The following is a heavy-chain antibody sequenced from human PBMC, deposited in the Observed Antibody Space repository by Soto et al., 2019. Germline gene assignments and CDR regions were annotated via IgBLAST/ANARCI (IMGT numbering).Heavy chain of an antibody. CDR1: GFTLSNGA. Sequence: GSLILSCASAGFTLSNGALTFVRQARGKVLEWVSVLNGSGGSTSSADSVKGRFAISRDNSKNTLYLQMNSLRDGDTDVYYGVTGFSAGKGSHQEEWGQGNTVNVSS. V-gene: IGHV3-23*01. D-gene: IGHD6-25*01. CDR2: LNGSGGST. J-gene: IGHJ4*02. CDR3: VTGFSAGKGSHQEE.